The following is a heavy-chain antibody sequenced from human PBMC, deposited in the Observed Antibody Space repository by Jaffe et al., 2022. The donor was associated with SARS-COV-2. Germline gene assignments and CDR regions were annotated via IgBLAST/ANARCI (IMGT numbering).Heavy chain of an antibody. V-gene: IGHV4-61*02. Sequence: QVQLQESGPGLVKPSQPLSLTCTVSGGSISGGSITSVTYSWSWIRQPAGKGLEWIGRIYATGRTDYNPSLESRLAISVDTSQSQFSLKLSSVTAADTATYYCAREILTRRVGMVIDQWGRGTLVTVAS. J-gene: IGHJ4*02. CDR1: GGSISGGSITSVTYS. CDR3: AREILTRRVGMVIDQ. CDR2: IYATGRT. D-gene: IGHD3-9*01.